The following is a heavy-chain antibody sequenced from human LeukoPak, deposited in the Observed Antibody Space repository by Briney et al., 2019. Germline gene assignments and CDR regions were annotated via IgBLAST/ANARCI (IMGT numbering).Heavy chain of an antibody. V-gene: IGHV3-7*03. Sequence: GGSLRLSCAASGFTFSSYAMSWVRQAPGKGLEWVANIKQDGSEMYYVDSVKGRFTISRDNAKTSLYLQMNSLRAEDTAVFYCARDQYDTWSRRGNFDSWGQGTLVIVSS. D-gene: IGHD3/OR15-3a*01. CDR2: IKQDGSEM. CDR3: ARDQYDTWSRRGNFDS. CDR1: GFTFSSYA. J-gene: IGHJ4*02.